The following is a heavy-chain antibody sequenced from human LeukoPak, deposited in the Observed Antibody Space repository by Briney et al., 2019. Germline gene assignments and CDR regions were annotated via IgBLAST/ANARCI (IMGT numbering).Heavy chain of an antibody. J-gene: IGHJ4*02. D-gene: IGHD6-13*01. CDR2: INAGNGNT. V-gene: IGHV1-3*01. CDR1: GYTFSIYN. CDR3: ATTDPSAAAGEGSDY. Sequence: ASVKVSCKASGYTFSIYNMHWVRQAPGQRLEWMGWINAGNGNTKYSQKFQGRVTITRDTSASTAYMELSSLRSEDTAVYYCATTDPSAAAGEGSDYWGQGTLVIVSS.